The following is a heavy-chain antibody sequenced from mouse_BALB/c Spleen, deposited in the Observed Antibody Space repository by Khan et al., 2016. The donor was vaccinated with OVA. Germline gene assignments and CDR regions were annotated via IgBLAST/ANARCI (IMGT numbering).Heavy chain of an antibody. CDR3: SRWATWYFDV. V-gene: IGHV1-63*02. D-gene: IGHD3-1*01. Sequence: VKLQESGGEVVRPGTSVKISCKASGYTFTNYWLGWIRQRPGHGLEWIGDIYPGGYFTNDNEQFKGKATLTVDTSSSTANMQLSSLTSEDSTVYFCSRWATWYFDVWGAGTTVTVSS. CDR2: IYPGGYFT. J-gene: IGHJ1*01. CDR1: GYTFTNYW.